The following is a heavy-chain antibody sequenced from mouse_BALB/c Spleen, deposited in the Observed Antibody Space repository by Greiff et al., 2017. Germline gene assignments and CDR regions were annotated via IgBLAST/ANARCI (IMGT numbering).Heavy chain of an antibody. CDR1: GFSLTSYG. CDR3: ARDGSSLGKNAMDY. CDR2: IWAGGST. Sequence: VQLQESGPGLVAPSQSLSITCTVSGFSLTSYGVHWVRQPPGKGLEWLGVIWAGGSTNYNSALMSRLSISKDNSKSQVFLKMNSLQTDDTAMYYCARDGSSLGKNAMDYWGQGTSVTVSS. D-gene: IGHD1-1*01. V-gene: IGHV2-9*02. J-gene: IGHJ4*01.